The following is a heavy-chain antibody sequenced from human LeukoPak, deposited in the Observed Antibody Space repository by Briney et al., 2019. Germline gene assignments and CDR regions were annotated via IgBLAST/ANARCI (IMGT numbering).Heavy chain of an antibody. V-gene: IGHV3-23*01. D-gene: IGHD3-10*01. Sequence: PGGSLRLSCAASGFTFSSSWMTWVRQAPGKGLEWVSVIDGGGGIIYYADSVKGRFTISRDNSKNTLYLQMNNLGAEDTAVYYCAKMISFVRGVFNRAFDFWGQGTTVTVSS. CDR1: GFTFSSSW. CDR3: AKMISFVRGVFNRAFDF. J-gene: IGHJ3*01. CDR2: IDGGGGII.